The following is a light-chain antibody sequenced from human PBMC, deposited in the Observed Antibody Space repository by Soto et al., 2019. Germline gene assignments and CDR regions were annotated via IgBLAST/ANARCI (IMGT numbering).Light chain of an antibody. CDR3: QQRSNWPIT. J-gene: IGKJ5*01. V-gene: IGKV3-11*01. Sequence: EIVMTQSPATLSVSPGGRATLSCRASQSISDTLAWYQQKPGQAPRLLIHGASIRATGFPGRFSGSGSGTDFTLTISSLEPEDFAVYYCQQRSNWPITCGQGTRME. CDR2: GAS. CDR1: QSISDT.